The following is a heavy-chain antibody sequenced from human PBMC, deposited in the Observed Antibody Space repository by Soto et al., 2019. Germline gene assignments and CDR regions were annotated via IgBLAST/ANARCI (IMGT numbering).Heavy chain of an antibody. V-gene: IGHV4-31*03. CDR2: IYYTGST. D-gene: IGHD1-26*01. CDR1: GGSIYTGVFY. CDR3: ATSLVTSRARVDY. J-gene: IGHJ4*02. Sequence: LSLTCTVSGGSIYTGVFYWSWIRQLPGKGLEWLGYIYYTGSTQYTPSLKSRLTISTDTSDNQFSLRLTSVTAAATAVYYRATSLVTSRARVDYWGQGTLVTVFS.